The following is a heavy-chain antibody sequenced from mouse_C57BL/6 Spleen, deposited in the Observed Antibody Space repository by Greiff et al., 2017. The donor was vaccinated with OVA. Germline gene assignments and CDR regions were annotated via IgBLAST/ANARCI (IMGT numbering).Heavy chain of an antibody. CDR1: GFTFSSYA. CDR2: ISDGGSYT. Sequence: EVKLAESGGGLVKPGGSLKLSCAASGFTFSSYAMSWVRQTPEKRLEWVATISDGGSYTYYPDNVKGRFTISRDNAKNNLYLQMSHLKSEDTAMYYCAREKGGVPTRYAMDYWGQGTSVTVSS. V-gene: IGHV5-4*01. CDR3: AREKGGVPTRYAMDY. J-gene: IGHJ4*01.